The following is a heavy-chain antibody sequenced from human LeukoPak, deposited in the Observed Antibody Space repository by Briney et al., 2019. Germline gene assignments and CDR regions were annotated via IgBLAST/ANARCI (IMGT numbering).Heavy chain of an antibody. V-gene: IGHV1-69*04. CDR1: GGTFSSSA. J-gene: IGHJ6*02. CDR2: IIPVLNIT. CDR3: ARDQGLTAPPPYGLDV. Sequence: ASVKVSCKTSGGTFSSSAITWVRQAPGQGLEWMGRIIPVLNITTYAQKFQGSVTITADTSTSTVNMELSSLRSEETAVYYCARDQGLTAPPPYGLDVWGQGTTVIVSS. D-gene: IGHD5-18*01.